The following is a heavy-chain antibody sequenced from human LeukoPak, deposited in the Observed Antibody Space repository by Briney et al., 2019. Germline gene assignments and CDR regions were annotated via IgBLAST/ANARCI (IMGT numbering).Heavy chain of an antibody. D-gene: IGHD1-26*01. J-gene: IGHJ4*02. CDR2: ISSSSSTI. Sequence: GSLRLSCEASEFTFSSYSMNWVRQAPGKGLEWVSYISSSSSTIYYAESVKGRFTISRDNAKNSLCLQMNSLRVEDTAVYYCARSRGNSGSYPLDYWGQGTLVTVSS. CDR3: ARSRGNSGSYPLDY. CDR1: EFTFSSYS. V-gene: IGHV3-48*01.